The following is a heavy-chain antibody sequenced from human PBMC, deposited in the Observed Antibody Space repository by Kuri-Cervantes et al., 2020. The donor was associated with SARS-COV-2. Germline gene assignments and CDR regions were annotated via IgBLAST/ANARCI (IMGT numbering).Heavy chain of an antibody. J-gene: IGHJ5*02. D-gene: IGHD2-15*01. CDR1: GYIFTEYY. V-gene: IGHV1-46*03. CDR3: AREEEEGCSGGSCNQNWFDP. Sequence: ASVKVSCKASGYIFTEYYMHWVRQAPGQGLEWMGIINPSGGSTSYAQKFQGRVTMTRDTSTSTVYMELSSLRSEDTAVYYCAREEEEGCSGGSCNQNWFDPWGQGTLVT. CDR2: INPSGGST.